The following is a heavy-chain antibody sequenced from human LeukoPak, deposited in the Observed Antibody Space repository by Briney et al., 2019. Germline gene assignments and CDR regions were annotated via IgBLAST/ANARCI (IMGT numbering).Heavy chain of an antibody. CDR1: GFTFSSYW. Sequence: GGSLRLSCAASGFTFSSYWMHWVRQAPGKGLVWVSGTNTDGSSTMYADSVKGRFTIARDNAKNTLYLQMKSLRAEDTAVYYCYGANAEHWGQGTLVTVSS. V-gene: IGHV3-74*03. CDR3: YGANAEH. CDR2: TNTDGSST. J-gene: IGHJ1*01. D-gene: IGHD4-23*01.